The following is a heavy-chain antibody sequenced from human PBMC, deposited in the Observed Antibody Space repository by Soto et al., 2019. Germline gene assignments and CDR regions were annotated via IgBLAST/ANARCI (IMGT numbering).Heavy chain of an antibody. CDR2: INHTGST. CDR3: ARVRRAAAGTSYCQP. J-gene: IGHJ1*01. Sequence: QVQLQQWGAGLLKPSETLSLTCAVYGGSFSGYYWSWLRQPPVQGLAWIWEINHTGSTNYNPSRKTRVTVSVDTSKYKVSRKLSAVTAADTAVYYCARVRRAAAGTSYCQPWCQGTLVNVSS. D-gene: IGHD6-13*01. CDR1: GGSFSGYY. V-gene: IGHV4-34*01.